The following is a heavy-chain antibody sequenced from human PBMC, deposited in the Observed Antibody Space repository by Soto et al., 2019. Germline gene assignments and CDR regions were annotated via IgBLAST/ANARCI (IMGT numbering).Heavy chain of an antibody. J-gene: IGHJ4*02. D-gene: IGHD1-1*01. CDR2: ISYDGSNK. V-gene: IGHV3-30-3*01. CDR3: ARALPSGRATGYFDY. CDR1: GFTFSSYA. Sequence: QVQLVESGGGVVQPGRSLRLSCAASGFTFSSYAMHWVRQAPGKGLEWVAVISYDGSNKYYADSVKGRFTISRDNSKNTLYLQMNRLRAEDTAVYYCARALPSGRATGYFDYWGQGTLVTVSS.